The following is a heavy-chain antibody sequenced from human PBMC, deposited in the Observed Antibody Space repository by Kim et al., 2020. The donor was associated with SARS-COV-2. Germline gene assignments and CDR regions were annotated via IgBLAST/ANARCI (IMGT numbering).Heavy chain of an antibody. Sequence: NPSRKRHVTISVDTSKNQCALKPSSVTAADTAVYYCARVKSSGYDYAFDIWGQGTMVTVSS. J-gene: IGHJ3*02. D-gene: IGHD5-12*01. CDR3: ARVKSSGYDYAFDI. V-gene: IGHV4-39*06.